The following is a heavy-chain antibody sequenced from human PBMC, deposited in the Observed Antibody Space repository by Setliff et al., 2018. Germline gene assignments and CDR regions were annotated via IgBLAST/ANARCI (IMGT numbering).Heavy chain of an antibody. D-gene: IGHD3-22*01. CDR3: ANNYYDSTMGYYFDS. Sequence: PGGSLRLSCAASGFTFSSYAMSWVRQAPGKGLEWVSAISGSGGSTYYADPVKGRFTISRDNSKNTLYLQMNSLRAEDTGVYYCANNYYDSTMGYYFDSWGQGTQVTVSS. CDR2: ISGSGGST. CDR1: GFTFSSYA. V-gene: IGHV3-23*01. J-gene: IGHJ4*02.